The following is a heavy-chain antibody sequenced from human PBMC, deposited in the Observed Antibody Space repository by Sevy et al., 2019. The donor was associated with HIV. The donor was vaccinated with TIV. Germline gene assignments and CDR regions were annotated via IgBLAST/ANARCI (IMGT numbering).Heavy chain of an antibody. CDR1: GFTFGDYA. J-gene: IGHJ6*04. CDR3: TRAGQQWLVGQMDV. Sequence: GGSLRLSCTASGFTFGDYAMSWFRQASGKGLEWVGFIRSKAYGGTTEYAASVKGRFTISRDDSKSIAYLQMNSLKTEDTAVYYCTRAGQQWLVGQMDVWGKGTTVTVSS. D-gene: IGHD6-19*01. V-gene: IGHV3-49*03. CDR2: IRSKAYGGTT.